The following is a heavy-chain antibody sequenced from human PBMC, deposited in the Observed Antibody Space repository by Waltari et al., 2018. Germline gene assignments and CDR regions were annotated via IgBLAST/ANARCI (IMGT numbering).Heavy chain of an antibody. CDR3: GRGSSVTIWRAPFDI. Sequence: QVQLVQSGAEVKKPGASVKVSCKASGYSFITYDINWVRQATGQGLEWIGWMNTNNGNTGYAQKFQGRVTMTRDTSISTVYMELSSLRSEDTAVYYCGRGSSVTIWRAPFDIWGQGTLVTVSS. CDR2: MNTNNGNT. CDR1: GYSFITYD. D-gene: IGHD4-4*01. J-gene: IGHJ3*02. V-gene: IGHV1-8*02.